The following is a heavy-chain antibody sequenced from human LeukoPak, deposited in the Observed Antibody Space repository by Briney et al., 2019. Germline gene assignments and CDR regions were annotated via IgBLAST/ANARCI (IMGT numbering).Heavy chain of an antibody. CDR3: ARRYCSGGSCYPRHFDF. CDR1: GGSISSYY. CDR2: IYYSGMT. Sequence: SETLSLTCTVSGGSISSYYWSWIRQPPGKGLEWIGYIYYSGMTNYNPSLKSRVTMSVDTSKNQFSLDLNSATAADTAVYYCARRYCSGGSCYPRHFDFWGQGTLVTVSS. D-gene: IGHD2-15*01. J-gene: IGHJ4*02. V-gene: IGHV4-59*08.